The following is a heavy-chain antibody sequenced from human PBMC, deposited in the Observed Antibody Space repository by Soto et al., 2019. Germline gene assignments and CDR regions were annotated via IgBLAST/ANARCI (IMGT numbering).Heavy chain of an antibody. Sequence: SETLSLTCTVSGGSVTSNYWTWIRQPAGKGLEWIGRMYISGTTDYNPSLRGRATMSVDTSKNQFSLTLTSVTAADTAVYYCARERAAPSWIDPWGRGTLVTVSS. V-gene: IGHV4-4*07. D-gene: IGHD6-6*01. J-gene: IGHJ5*02. CDR3: ARERAAPSWIDP. CDR2: MYISGTT. CDR1: GGSVTSNY.